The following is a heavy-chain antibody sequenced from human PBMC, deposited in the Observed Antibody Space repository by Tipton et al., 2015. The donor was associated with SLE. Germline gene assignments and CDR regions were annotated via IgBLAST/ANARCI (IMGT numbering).Heavy chain of an antibody. CDR3: ARLVRSSSHFDY. J-gene: IGHJ4*02. CDR1: GYSFSTYW. Sequence: QLVQSGAEVKMPGESLKISCQGSGYSFSTYWIAWVRQMPGKGLEWMGIIYPDDSDTRYSTSFQGQVTISADKSVNTAYLQWTSLKASDTAMYYCARLVRSSSHFDYWGQGTLVTVSS. CDR2: IYPDDSDT. D-gene: IGHD6-6*01. V-gene: IGHV5-51*03.